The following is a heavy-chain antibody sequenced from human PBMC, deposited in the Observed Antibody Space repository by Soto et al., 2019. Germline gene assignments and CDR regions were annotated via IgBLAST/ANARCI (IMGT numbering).Heavy chain of an antibody. D-gene: IGHD3-9*01. V-gene: IGHV4-34*01. Sequence: SETLSLTCAVDGGSFSGYYWCGFCQPPGKGLERIGEINHSGSTNYIPSLKSRVTISVDTSKNQFSLKLSSVTAADTAVYYCARARWLRYFDWSLASAFDIWGQGTMVT. CDR2: INHSGST. CDR1: GGSFSGYY. J-gene: IGHJ3*02. CDR3: ARARWLRYFDWSLASAFDI.